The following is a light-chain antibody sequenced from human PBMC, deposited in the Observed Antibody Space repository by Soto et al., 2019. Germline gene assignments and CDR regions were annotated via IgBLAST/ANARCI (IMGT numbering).Light chain of an antibody. V-gene: IGKV3-15*01. CDR2: GAS. CDR3: QQYNNWPPIT. Sequence: EIRMTQSPDTLSVPPGETVTLSCRASQSVRSKLAWYQQKPGQAPRLFIYGASTRATGIPARFSGSGSGTEFTLTISSLQSEDFAIYYCQQYNNWPPITFGQGTRLEIK. CDR1: QSVRSK. J-gene: IGKJ5*01.